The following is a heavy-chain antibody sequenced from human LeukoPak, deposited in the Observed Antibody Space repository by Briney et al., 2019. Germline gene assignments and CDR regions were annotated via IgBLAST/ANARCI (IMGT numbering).Heavy chain of an antibody. V-gene: IGHV1-69*01. J-gene: IGHJ5*02. Sequence: ASVKVSCKASGGTFSSYAISWVRQAPGQGLEWMGGIIPIFGTANYAQKFQGRVTITADESTSTAYMELSSLRSEDTAVYYCARDPAYDILTGYKVDWFDPWGQGTLVTVSS. CDR3: ARDPAYDILTGYKVDWFDP. CDR2: IIPIFGTA. CDR1: GGTFSSYA. D-gene: IGHD3-9*01.